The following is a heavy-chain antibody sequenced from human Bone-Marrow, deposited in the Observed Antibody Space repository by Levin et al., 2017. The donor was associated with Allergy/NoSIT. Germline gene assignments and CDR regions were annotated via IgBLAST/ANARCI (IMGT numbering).Heavy chain of an antibody. CDR3: ARDRTYGILRNYGMDV. D-gene: IGHD3-9*01. J-gene: IGHJ6*02. CDR2: INWNGDST. V-gene: IGHV3-20*04. Sequence: LSLTCAASRFTFDDYDMSWVRQVPGKGLEWVSGINWNGDSTGYADSVKGRFTISRDNAKNSLYLQMNGLRAGDTAVYYCARDRTYGILRNYGMDVWGQGTTVTVSS. CDR1: RFTFDDYD.